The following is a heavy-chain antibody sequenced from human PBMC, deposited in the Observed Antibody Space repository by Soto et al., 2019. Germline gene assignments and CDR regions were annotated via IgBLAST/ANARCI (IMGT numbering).Heavy chain of an antibody. D-gene: IGHD2-15*01. V-gene: IGHV3-30*18. CDR2: ISYDGSNK. Sequence: SLRLSCAASGFTFSSYGMHWVRQAPGKGLEWVAVISYDGSNKYYADSVKGRFTISRDNSKNTLYLQMNSLRAEDTAVYYCAKDRGVVVVAAIGGYFDLWGRGTLVTVSS. CDR3: AKDRGVVVVAAIGGYFDL. J-gene: IGHJ2*01. CDR1: GFTFSSYG.